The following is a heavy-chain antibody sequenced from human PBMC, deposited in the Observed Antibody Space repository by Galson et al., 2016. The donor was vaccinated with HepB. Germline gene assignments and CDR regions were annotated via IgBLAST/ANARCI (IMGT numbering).Heavy chain of an antibody. CDR2: IIPMFATP. J-gene: IGHJ3*01. CDR1: GGTFNSYA. V-gene: IGHV1-69*06. Sequence: SVKVSCKASGGTFNSYAITWVRQAPGQGLEWMGGIIPMFATPTYAQKFQGRLTITADKSTSTAYMELRSLRPEDTAVYYCARLSRSFELLLYGAFAFWGQGTMVSVSS. CDR3: ARLSRSFELLLYGAFAF. D-gene: IGHD3-3*01.